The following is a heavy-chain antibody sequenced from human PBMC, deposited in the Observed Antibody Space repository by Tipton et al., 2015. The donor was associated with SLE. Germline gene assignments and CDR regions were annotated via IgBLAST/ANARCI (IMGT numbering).Heavy chain of an antibody. D-gene: IGHD1-26*01. CDR2: VSSSGSR. J-gene: IGHJ6*02. CDR1: GGSFSGYF. V-gene: IGHV4-39*02. CDR3: ARAQGALRGPYYYYHGMDV. Sequence: TLSLTCAVSGGSFSGYFWGWIRQPPGKGLEWVATVSSSGSRYYSPSLHSRLTLSVDPSKNHFSLRLSSVTAADTAVYYCARAQGALRGPYYYYHGMDVWGQGTTVTVS.